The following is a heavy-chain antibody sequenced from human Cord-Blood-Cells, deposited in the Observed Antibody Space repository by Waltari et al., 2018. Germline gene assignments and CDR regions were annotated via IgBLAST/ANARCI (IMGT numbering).Heavy chain of an antibody. J-gene: IGHJ4*02. CDR2: ISYDGSNK. CDR1: GFTFRSFA. D-gene: IGHD6-6*01. V-gene: IGHV3-30-3*01. CDR3: ARGSIAARLDY. Sequence: QVQLVESGGGVVQPGRSLRLSCAASGFTFRSFALPWVRQAPGKGLEWGAVISYDGSNKYYADSVKGRFTISRDNSKNTLYLQMNSLRAEDTAVYYCARGSIAARLDYWGQGTLVTVSS.